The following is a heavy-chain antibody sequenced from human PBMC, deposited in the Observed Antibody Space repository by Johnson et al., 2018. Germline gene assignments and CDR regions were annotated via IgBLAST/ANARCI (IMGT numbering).Heavy chain of an antibody. CDR2: IYPGDSDT. J-gene: IGHJ3*02. CDR1: GYSFTIYW. Sequence: VQLVESGAEVKKPGDSXKISCRGSGYSFTIYWIGWVRQTPGKGLEWMGIIYPGDSDTRYSPSFQGQVTLSADRSISTACLQWSSLKASDTAMYYCARHGDAFDIWGQGTMVTVSS. CDR3: ARHGDAFDI. V-gene: IGHV5-51*01.